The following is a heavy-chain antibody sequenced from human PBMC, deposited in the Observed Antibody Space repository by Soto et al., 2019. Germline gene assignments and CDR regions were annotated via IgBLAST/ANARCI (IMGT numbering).Heavy chain of an antibody. CDR3: AKNEITFGGVIVAYYFDY. CDR1: GFTFSSYA. Sequence: EVQLLESGGGLVQPGGSLRLSCAASGFTFSSYAMSWVRQAPGKGLEWVSALSGSGGSTYYADSVKGRFTISRDNSKNTLYLQMNSLRAEYTAVYYCAKNEITFGGVIVAYYFDYWGQGTLVTVSS. CDR2: LSGSGGST. J-gene: IGHJ4*02. V-gene: IGHV3-23*01. D-gene: IGHD3-16*02.